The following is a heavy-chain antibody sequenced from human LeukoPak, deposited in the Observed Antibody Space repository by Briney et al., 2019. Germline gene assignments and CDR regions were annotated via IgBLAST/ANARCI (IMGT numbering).Heavy chain of an antibody. J-gene: IGHJ4*02. Sequence: GASVKVSCKASGYTFTNFQINWVRQATGQGLEWMGWMDPNSGDTVYAPEFQGRVAMTRDTSISTAYMELSSAEDTAVYYCAIGGGYGKIDFWGQGTLVTVSS. CDR1: GYTFTNFQ. CDR3: AIGGGYGKIDF. D-gene: IGHD5-12*01. V-gene: IGHV1-8*01. CDR2: MDPNSGDT.